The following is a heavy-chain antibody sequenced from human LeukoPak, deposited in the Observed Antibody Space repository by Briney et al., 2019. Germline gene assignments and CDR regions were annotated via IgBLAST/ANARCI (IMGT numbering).Heavy chain of an antibody. CDR1: GYTFTRYD. CDR3: ARDEIDELLTGWGGMDV. J-gene: IGHJ6*02. D-gene: IGHD3-10*01. V-gene: IGHV1-8*01. CDR2: MNPHSGNT. Sequence: ASVKVSCKASGYTFTRYDIYWVRQATGQGLEWMGWMNPHSGNTGYAQKFQGRVTMTRNTSISTAYMELSSLRSEDTAVYYCARDEIDELLTGWGGMDVWGQGTTVTVSS.